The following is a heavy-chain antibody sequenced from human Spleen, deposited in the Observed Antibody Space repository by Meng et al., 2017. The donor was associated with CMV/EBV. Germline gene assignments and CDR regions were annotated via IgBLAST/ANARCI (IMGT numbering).Heavy chain of an antibody. CDR2: ISSSSSYI. CDR1: GFTFNNYN. J-gene: IGHJ4*02. Sequence: SGFTFNNYNMNWVRQAPGKGLEWVSSISSSSSYIYYADSVKGRFTISRDNAKNSLYLQMNSLRAEDTAVYYCARDPAYSSNWGYFDYWGQGTLVTVSS. V-gene: IGHV3-21*01. CDR3: ARDPAYSSNWGYFDY. D-gene: IGHD6-13*01.